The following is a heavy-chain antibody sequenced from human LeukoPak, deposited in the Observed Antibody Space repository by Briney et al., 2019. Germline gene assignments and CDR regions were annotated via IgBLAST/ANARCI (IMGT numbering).Heavy chain of an antibody. CDR3: ASTLIGIAVAGTVY. CDR2: IYHSGST. V-gene: IGHV4-4*02. Sequence: PSGTLSLTCAVPGGSISSSDWWSWVRQPPGKGLEWIGEIYHSGSTNYNPSLKSRVTISVDKSKNQFSLKLSSVTAADTAVYYCASTLIGIAVAGTVYWGQGTLVTVSS. J-gene: IGHJ4*02. D-gene: IGHD6-19*01. CDR1: GGSISSSDW.